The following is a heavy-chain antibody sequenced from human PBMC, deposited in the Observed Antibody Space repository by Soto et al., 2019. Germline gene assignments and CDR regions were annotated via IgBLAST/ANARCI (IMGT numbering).Heavy chain of an antibody. CDR1: GASISSTSW. CDR2: IFHSGST. CDR3: ARANYYASSGIDY. D-gene: IGHD3-22*01. J-gene: IGHJ4*02. Sequence: QVQLQESGPGLVKPSGTLSLTCVVSGASISSTSWWTWVRQPPGKGLEWMGEIFHSGSTNSSPSLKSRVTISVDKSKNQVSLKLRSVTAADTAVYYCARANYYASSGIDYWGQGTLVTVSS. V-gene: IGHV4-4*02.